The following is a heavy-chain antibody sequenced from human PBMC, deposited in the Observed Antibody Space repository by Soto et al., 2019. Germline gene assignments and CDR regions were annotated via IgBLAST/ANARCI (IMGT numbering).Heavy chain of an antibody. CDR1: GYSFTSYW. V-gene: IGHV5-51*01. J-gene: IGHJ4*02. Sequence: PGESLKISCKGSGYSFTSYWIGWVRQMPGKGLEWVGIIYPGDSDTRYSPSFQGQVTISADKSISTAYLQWSSLKASDTAMYYCARHQPFEGAAEAKSRYCSSTSFYPDQVDYWGRGTLVTVSS. D-gene: IGHD2-2*01. CDR2: IYPGDSDT. CDR3: ARHQPFEGAAEAKSRYCSSTSFYPDQVDY.